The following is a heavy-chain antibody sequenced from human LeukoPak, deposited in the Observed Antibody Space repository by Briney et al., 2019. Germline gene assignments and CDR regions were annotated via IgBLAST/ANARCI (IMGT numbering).Heavy chain of an antibody. CDR2: INPNSGDT. D-gene: IGHD3-3*01. J-gene: IGHJ1*01. Sequence: ASVRVSFTSSVYTVTFYYMHWVRQAPGPGLEWMGWINPNSGDTNYAQKFKGRFTLNRDTSISTAYIELSRLRSEDTAVYYCASPYTIFGVLSAEYFQHWGQGTLVTVSS. V-gene: IGHV1-2*02. CDR3: ASPYTIFGVLSAEYFQH. CDR1: VYTVTFYY.